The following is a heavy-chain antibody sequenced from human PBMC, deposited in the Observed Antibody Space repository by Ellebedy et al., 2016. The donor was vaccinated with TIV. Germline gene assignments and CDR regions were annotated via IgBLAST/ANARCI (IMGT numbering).Heavy chain of an antibody. CDR3: ARLGQQWLVRDYIDS. V-gene: IGHV5-51*01. J-gene: IGHJ4*02. CDR1: GYTFTNYW. Sequence: GESLKISCTASGYTFTNYWIGWVRQMPGKGLEWMGIIYPGDSDTRYSPSFQGQVTISADKSISTAYLQWSSLKVSDTAMYYCARLGQQWLVRDYIDSWGQGTLVTVSS. D-gene: IGHD6-19*01. CDR2: IYPGDSDT.